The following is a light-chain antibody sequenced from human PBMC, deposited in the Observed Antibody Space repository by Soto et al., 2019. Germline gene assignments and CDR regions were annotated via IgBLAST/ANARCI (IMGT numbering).Light chain of an antibody. CDR2: DAS. Sequence: DIQMTQSPSTLSASVGDRVTITCRASQSISSWLAWYQQKPGKATKLLVYDASSLESGIPTRFSGSGSETEFPLTISSLQHDDFTTYYCQQYNSYSSTFGQGTKPEIK. J-gene: IGKJ2*01. CDR1: QSISSW. CDR3: QQYNSYSST. V-gene: IGKV1-5*01.